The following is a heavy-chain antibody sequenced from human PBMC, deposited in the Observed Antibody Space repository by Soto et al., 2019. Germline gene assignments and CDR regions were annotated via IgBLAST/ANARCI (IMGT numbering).Heavy chain of an antibody. J-gene: IGHJ5*02. D-gene: IGHD6-13*01. V-gene: IGHV1-2*02. CDR1: GYTFTGYY. CDR3: ARDSSSWYSGWFDP. Sequence: ASVKVSCKASGYTFTGYYMHWVRQAPGQGLEWMGWINPNSGGTNYAQKFQGRVTMTRDTSISTAYMELSRLRSDDTAAYYCARDSSSWYSGWFDPWGQGTLVTVSS. CDR2: INPNSGGT.